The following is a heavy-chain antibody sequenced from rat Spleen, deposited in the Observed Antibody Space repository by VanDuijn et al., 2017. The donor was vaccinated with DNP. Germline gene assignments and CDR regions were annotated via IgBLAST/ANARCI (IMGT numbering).Heavy chain of an antibody. Sequence: EVQLVESGGDLVQPGRSLKLSCAASGFTFSDYDMAWVRQAPKRGLEWVTTISYDGSSTYYPDSVKGRFTISRDNAENTVYLQMNSLRSEDTATYYCTRLLAGRSYYFDYWGQGVMVTVSS. D-gene: IGHD2-7*01. V-gene: IGHV5-7*01. CDR3: TRLLAGRSYYFDY. CDR1: GFTFSDYD. J-gene: IGHJ2*01. CDR2: ISYDGSST.